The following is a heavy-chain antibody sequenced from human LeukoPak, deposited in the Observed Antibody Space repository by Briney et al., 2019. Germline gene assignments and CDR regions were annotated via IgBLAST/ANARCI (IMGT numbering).Heavy chain of an antibody. D-gene: IGHD3-10*01. CDR1: GFTFDDYA. Sequence: GGSLRLSCAASGFTFDDYAMHWVRQAPGKGLEWVSLISWDGGSTYYADSVKGRFTISRDNSKNSLYLQMNSLRAEDTALYCCAKSQMVRGVSIGYYYYMDVWGKGSTLTVSS. CDR2: ISWDGGST. V-gene: IGHV3-43D*03. CDR3: AKSQMVRGVSIGYYYYMDV. J-gene: IGHJ6*03.